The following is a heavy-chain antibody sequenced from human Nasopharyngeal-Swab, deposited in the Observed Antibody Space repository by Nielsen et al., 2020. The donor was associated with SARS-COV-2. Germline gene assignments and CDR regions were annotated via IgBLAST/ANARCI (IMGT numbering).Heavy chain of an antibody. CDR3: ASGGAWRFDP. CDR2: IYRSGTT. V-gene: IGHV4-30-2*01. CDR1: GGSISSGGYS. Sequence: SETLSLTCAASGGSISSGGYSWSCIRPPPGKGLVWIGYIYRSGTTNCNPSLKSRVTISVDRSKNNFSLKLNSVTAADTAVYYCASGGAWRFDPWGQGTLVTVSS. J-gene: IGHJ5*02. D-gene: IGHD2-21*02.